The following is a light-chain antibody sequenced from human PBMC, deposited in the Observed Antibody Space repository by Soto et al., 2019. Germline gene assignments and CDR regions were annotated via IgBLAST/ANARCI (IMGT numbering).Light chain of an antibody. V-gene: IGKV3-11*01. CDR1: QSVSSY. CDR2: DAS. J-gene: IGKJ4*01. Sequence: EIVLTQSPVTLSLSPRERATLSCRASQSVSSYLAWYQQKPGQAPRLLIYDASNRATGIPARFSGSGSGTDFTLTITSLEPEDFAVYYCQQRSNWPPITFGGGTKVDI. CDR3: QQRSNWPPIT.